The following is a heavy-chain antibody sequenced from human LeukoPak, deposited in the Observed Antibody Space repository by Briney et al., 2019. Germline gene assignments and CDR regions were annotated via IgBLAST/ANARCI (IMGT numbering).Heavy chain of an antibody. J-gene: IGHJ4*02. D-gene: IGHD3-22*01. V-gene: IGHV3-15*01. Sequence: GGSLRLSCAASGFTFSNAWMSWVRQAPGKGLEWVGRIKSKTDGGTTDYAAPVKGRFTISRDDSKNTLYLQMNSLKTEDTAVYNCITFSMIVVVITDWGQGTLVTVSS. CDR2: IKSKTDGGTT. CDR3: ITFSMIVVVITD. CDR1: GFTFSNAW.